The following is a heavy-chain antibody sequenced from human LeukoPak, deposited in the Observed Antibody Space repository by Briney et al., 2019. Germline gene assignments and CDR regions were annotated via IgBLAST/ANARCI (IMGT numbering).Heavy chain of an antibody. D-gene: IGHD3-10*01. Sequence: APVKISCKVSGYTFTDYYMHWVQQAPGKGLEWIGLVDPEDGETIYAEKFQGRVTITADTSTDTAYMELSSLRSEDTAVYYCAYYGSGSYFYWGQGTLVTVSS. V-gene: IGHV1-69-2*01. CDR3: AYYGSGSYFY. CDR2: VDPEDGET. J-gene: IGHJ4*02. CDR1: GYTFTDYY.